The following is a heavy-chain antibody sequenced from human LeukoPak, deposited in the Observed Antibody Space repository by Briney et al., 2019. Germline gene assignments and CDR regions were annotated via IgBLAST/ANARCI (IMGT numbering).Heavy chain of an antibody. CDR3: ATEYYYGSGSLKH. Sequence: ASVKVSCKTSGYTFTSYGISWVRQAPGQGLEWMGWISAYNGNTNYAQKVQGRVTMTTDTSTSTAYMELRSLRSDDTAVYYCATEYYYGSGSLKHWGQGTLVTVSS. CDR1: GYTFTSYG. V-gene: IGHV1-18*01. J-gene: IGHJ1*01. CDR2: ISAYNGNT. D-gene: IGHD3-10*01.